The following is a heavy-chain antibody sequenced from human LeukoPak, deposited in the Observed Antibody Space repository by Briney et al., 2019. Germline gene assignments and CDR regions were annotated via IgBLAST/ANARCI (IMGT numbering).Heavy chain of an antibody. CDR3: ARLTATNIEFDY. J-gene: IGHJ4*02. CDR2: INPNSGGT. D-gene: IGHD1-26*01. CDR1: GGTFSSYT. Sequence: ASVKVSCKASGGTFSSYTISWVRQAPGQGLEWMGRINPNSGGTNYAQKFQGRVTMTRDTSITTAYMELNSLRSDDTAVYYCARLTATNIEFDYWGQGTLVTVSS. V-gene: IGHV1-2*06.